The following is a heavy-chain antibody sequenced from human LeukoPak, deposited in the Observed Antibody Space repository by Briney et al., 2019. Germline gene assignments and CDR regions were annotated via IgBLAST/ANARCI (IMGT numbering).Heavy chain of an antibody. D-gene: IGHD4-23*01. Sequence: SETLSLTCTVSGGSISSYYWSWIRQPPGKGLEWIGYIYNSGRTNYNPSLKSRVTISVDTSKNQFSLELSSVTAADTAVYYCAVTLKYGGDSGWFDPWGQGALVTVSS. J-gene: IGHJ5*02. CDR1: GGSISSYY. CDR3: AVTLKYGGDSGWFDP. V-gene: IGHV4-59*08. CDR2: IYNSGRT.